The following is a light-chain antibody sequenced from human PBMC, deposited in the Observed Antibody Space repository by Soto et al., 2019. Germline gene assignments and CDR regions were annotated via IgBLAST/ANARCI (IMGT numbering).Light chain of an antibody. J-gene: IGKJ4*01. CDR2: AAS. Sequence: DIQMTQSPSSLSASVGDRVTITCRASQDISHFLAWYQHKPGKVPNLLIYAASTLQSGVPSRFSGSRSGTDFTLPISSLQPEDVATYYCQNYFVALRPFGGGTRVEIK. CDR1: QDISHF. V-gene: IGKV1-27*01. CDR3: QNYFVALRP.